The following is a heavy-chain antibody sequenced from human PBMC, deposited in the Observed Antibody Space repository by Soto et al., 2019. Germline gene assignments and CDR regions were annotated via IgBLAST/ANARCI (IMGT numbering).Heavy chain of an antibody. CDR2: INGGGSAT. V-gene: IGHV3-23*01. CDR1: GFTFSGHA. D-gene: IGHD1-1*01. CDR3: ARQHETSLCFDS. J-gene: IGHJ4*02. Sequence: EVQVLESGGGLVQPGGSLTVSCATSGFTFSGHAMSWVRQAPGKGLEWVSGINGGGSATYYADSVKGRFTISRDNFKNTLYLQMNSLSAEDTAVYYCARQHETSLCFDSWGQGALVTVSS.